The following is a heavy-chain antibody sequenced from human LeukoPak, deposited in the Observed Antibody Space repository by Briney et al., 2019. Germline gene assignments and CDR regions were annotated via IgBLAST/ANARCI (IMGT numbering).Heavy chain of an antibody. CDR2: IIPIFGTA. J-gene: IGHJ4*02. CDR3: TRLGSEGVPAARGNFDY. Sequence: SVKVSCKATRGTFSSYAISWVRQAPGQGLEWMGGIIPIFGTANYAQKFQGRVTITTDESTSTAYMELSSLRSEDTAVYYCTRLGSEGVPAARGNFDYWGQGTLVTVSS. V-gene: IGHV1-69*05. D-gene: IGHD2-2*01. CDR1: RGTFSSYA.